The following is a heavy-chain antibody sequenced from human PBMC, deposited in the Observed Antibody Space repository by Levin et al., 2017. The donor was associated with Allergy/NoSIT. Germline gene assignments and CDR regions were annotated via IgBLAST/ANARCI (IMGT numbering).Heavy chain of an antibody. J-gene: IGHJ4*02. CDR2: INPNSGGT. CDR3: ARSIVLVVAANDY. V-gene: IGHV1-2*02. D-gene: IGHD2-15*01. CDR1: GYTFTGYY. Sequence: ASVKVSCKASGYTFTGYYMHWVRQAPGQGLEWMGWINPNSGGTNYAQKFQGRVTMTRDTSISTAYMELSRLRSDDTAVYYCARSIVLVVAANDYWGQGTLVTVSS.